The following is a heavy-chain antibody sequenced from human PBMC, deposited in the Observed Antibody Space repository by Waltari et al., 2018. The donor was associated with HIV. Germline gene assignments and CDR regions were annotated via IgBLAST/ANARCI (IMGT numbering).Heavy chain of an antibody. D-gene: IGHD3-22*01. CDR2: IYYSGST. CDR1: Y. Sequence: YWGWIRQPPGKGLEWIGSIYYSGSTYYNPSLKSRVTISVDTSKNQFSLKLSSVTAADTAVYYCASTGWYDSSGYYPFDYWGQGTLVTVSS. CDR3: ASTGWYDSSGYYPFDY. V-gene: IGHV4-39*01. J-gene: IGHJ4*02.